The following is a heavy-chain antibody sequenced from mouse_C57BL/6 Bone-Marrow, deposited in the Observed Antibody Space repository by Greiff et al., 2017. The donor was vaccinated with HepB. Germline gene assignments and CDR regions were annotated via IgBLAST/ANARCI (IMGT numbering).Heavy chain of an antibody. V-gene: IGHV5-17*01. J-gene: IGHJ4*01. CDR2: ISSGSSTF. D-gene: IGHD2-2*01. CDR3: ARTLWLRRRDYAMDY. CDR1: GFTFSDYG. Sequence: EVKLMESGGGLVKPGGSLKLSCAASGFTFSDYGMHWVRQAPEKGLEWVAYISSGSSTFYYADTVKGRFTISRDNAKNTLFLQMTSLRSEDTAMYYCARTLWLRRRDYAMDYWGQGTSVTVSS.